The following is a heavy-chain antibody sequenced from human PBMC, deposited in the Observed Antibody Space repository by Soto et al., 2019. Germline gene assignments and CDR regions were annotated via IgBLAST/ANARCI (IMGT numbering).Heavy chain of an antibody. CDR1: GGSISSYY. CDR2: IYYSGST. V-gene: IGHV4-59*01. CDR3: ARENPIVLMVYAKGSRWFDP. Sequence: SETLSLTCTVAGGSISSYYWSWIRQPPGKGLEWIGYIYYSGSTNYNPSLKSRVTISVDTSKNQFSLKLSSVTAADTAVYYCARENPIVLMVYAKGSRWFDPWGQGTLVTVSS. D-gene: IGHD2-8*01. J-gene: IGHJ5*02.